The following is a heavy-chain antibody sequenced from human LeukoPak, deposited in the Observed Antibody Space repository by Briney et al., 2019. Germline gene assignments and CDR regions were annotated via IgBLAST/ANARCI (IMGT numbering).Heavy chain of an antibody. D-gene: IGHD2-15*01. CDR3: ATFENSGFDY. Sequence: GGSLRLSCAASGFTFDDYAMHWVRQAPGKGLEWVSGISWNSGSIGYADSVKGRFTISRDNAKNSLYLQMNSLRAEDTAVYYCATFENSGFDYWGQGTLVTVSS. V-gene: IGHV3-9*01. CDR2: ISWNSGSI. J-gene: IGHJ4*02. CDR1: GFTFDDYA.